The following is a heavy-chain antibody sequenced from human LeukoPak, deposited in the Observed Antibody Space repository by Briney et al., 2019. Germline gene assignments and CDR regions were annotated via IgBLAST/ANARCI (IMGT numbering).Heavy chain of an antibody. CDR3: ARTRGVSDFDY. D-gene: IGHD3-10*01. Sequence: SQTLSLTCTDSGGSISSGSYYGSCIRQPAGEGRGWIWRICTSGSTTYNPSLKSRVTISLDTSKNQFSLKLSSVTAADTAVYYCARTRGVSDFDYWGQGTLVTVSS. CDR1: GGSISSGSYY. V-gene: IGHV4-61*02. J-gene: IGHJ4*02. CDR2: ICTSGST.